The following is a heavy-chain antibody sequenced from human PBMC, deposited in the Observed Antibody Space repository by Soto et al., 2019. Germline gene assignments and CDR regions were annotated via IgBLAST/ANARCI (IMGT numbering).Heavy chain of an antibody. CDR3: ARENEGRLEGTYYYYMDV. CDR1: GGSISSYY. D-gene: IGHD1-1*01. J-gene: IGHJ6*03. Sequence: SETLSLTCTVSGGSISSYYWSWIRQPPGKGLEWIGYIYYSGSTNYNPSLKSRVTISVDTSKNQFSLKLSSVTAADTAVYYCARENEGRLEGTYYYYMDVWGKGTTVTVSS. V-gene: IGHV4-59*01. CDR2: IYYSGST.